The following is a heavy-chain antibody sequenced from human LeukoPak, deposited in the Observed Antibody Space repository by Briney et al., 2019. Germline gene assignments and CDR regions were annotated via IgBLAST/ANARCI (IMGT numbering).Heavy chain of an antibody. J-gene: IGHJ1*01. D-gene: IGHD3-3*01. Sequence: SKTLSLTCVVYGGSFSDDYWIWIRQPPGKGLECIGEINHSGRTNYNPSLKSRISMSVDTSKNQFSLKLNSVTAADTAVYFCATLRSVKIFGMITKRGYFQHWGQGTLVTVSS. V-gene: IGHV4-34*01. CDR1: GGSFSDDY. CDR3: ATLRSVKIFGMITKRGYFQH. CDR2: INHSGRT.